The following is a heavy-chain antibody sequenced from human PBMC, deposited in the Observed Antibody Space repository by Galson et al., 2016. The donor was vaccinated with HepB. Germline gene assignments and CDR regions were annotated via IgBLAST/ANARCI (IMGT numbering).Heavy chain of an antibody. J-gene: IGHJ4*02. D-gene: IGHD3-10*01. CDR1: GGSISSKNYY. CDR2: IYYGNIYTSGST. CDR3: KRRPGSASGSYPLYFFDS. V-gene: IGHV4-39*01. Sequence: SETLSLTCIVSGGSISSKNYYWGWIRQSPGKGLEWIGSIYYGNIYTSGSTYYKPSLESRATISMDTSKNQFSLKVKSVTAADTAVYYCKRRPGSASGSYPLYFFDSWGQGTLVTVSS.